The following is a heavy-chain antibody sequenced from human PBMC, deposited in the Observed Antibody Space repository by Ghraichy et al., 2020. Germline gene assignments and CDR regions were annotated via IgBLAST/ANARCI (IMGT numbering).Heavy chain of an antibody. J-gene: IGHJ6*03. CDR3: ATWGSGTEYMDV. D-gene: IGHD3-10*01. Sequence: SETLSLTYSVSGGSISSYYWTWIRQPLGKGLEWVGYIHYSGSTYYNPSLKSRITISIDTSKNQFSLKLTSVTAADTAVYYCATWGSGTEYMDVWGKGTTVTVSS. V-gene: IGHV4-59*01. CDR2: IHYSGST. CDR1: GGSISSYY.